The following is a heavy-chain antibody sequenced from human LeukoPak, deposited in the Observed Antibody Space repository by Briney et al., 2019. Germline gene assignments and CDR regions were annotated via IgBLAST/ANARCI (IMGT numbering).Heavy chain of an antibody. CDR1: GYTFTTYG. J-gene: IGHJ6*02. CDR3: ATDVLFGVRGRDSYYYGMDV. CDR2: INTNTGNP. Sequence: ASVKVSCKASGYTFTTYGMNWVRQAPGQGLEWMGWINTNTGNPTYAQGFTGRFVFSLDTSVSTAYLQISSLKAEDTAVYYCATDVLFGVRGRDSYYYGMDVWGQGTTVTVSS. V-gene: IGHV7-4-1*02. D-gene: IGHD3-3*01.